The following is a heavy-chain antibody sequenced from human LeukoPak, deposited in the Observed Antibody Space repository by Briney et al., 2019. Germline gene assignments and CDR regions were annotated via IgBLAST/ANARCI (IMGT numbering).Heavy chain of an antibody. CDR2: IIPIFGTA. Sequence: SVKVSCKASGCTFSSYTISWVRQAPGQGLEWMGGIIPIFGTANYAQKFQGSVTITTDESTSTAYMELSSLRSEDTAVYYCARGRDSSSWYKAFDIWGQGTMVTASS. CDR1: GCTFSSYT. D-gene: IGHD6-13*01. CDR3: ARGRDSSSWYKAFDI. J-gene: IGHJ3*02. V-gene: IGHV1-69*05.